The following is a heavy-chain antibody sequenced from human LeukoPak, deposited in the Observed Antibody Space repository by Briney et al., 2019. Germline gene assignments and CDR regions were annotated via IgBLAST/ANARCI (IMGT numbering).Heavy chain of an antibody. D-gene: IGHD6-13*01. J-gene: IGHJ4*02. CDR2: IWYDGSNK. Sequence: GRSLRLSCAASGLTFSSYGMHWVRQAPGKGLEWVAVIWYDGSNKYYADSVKGRFTISRDNSKNTLYLQMNSLRAEDTAVYYCASEVIGTRIAAAAFDYWGQGTLVTVSS. CDR1: GLTFSSYG. CDR3: ASEVIGTRIAAAAFDY. V-gene: IGHV3-33*01.